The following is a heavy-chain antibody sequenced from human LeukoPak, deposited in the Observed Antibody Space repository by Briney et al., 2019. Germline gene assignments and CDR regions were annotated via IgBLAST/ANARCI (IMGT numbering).Heavy chain of an antibody. CDR3: SRGLHDYRDANYYFDQ. CDR1: GFTFSSYA. Sequence: GGSLRLSCAASGFTFSSYAMSWVRQAPGKGLEWICFIRKKGYGETTEYAASVRGRFTISRDDARSIAYLQMDSLKTEDTALYYCSRGLHDYRDANYYFDQWGQGTLVTVSS. CDR2: IRKKGYGETT. D-gene: IGHD4-17*01. V-gene: IGHV3-49*04. J-gene: IGHJ4*02.